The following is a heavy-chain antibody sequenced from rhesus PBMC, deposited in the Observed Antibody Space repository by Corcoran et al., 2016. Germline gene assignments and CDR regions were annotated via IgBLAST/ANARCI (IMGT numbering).Heavy chain of an antibody. CDR3: TARDLDY. CDR2: IYGSIGNT. V-gene: IGHV4-93*02. J-gene: IGHJ4*01. Sequence: QVQLQESGPGVVKPSETLSLTCAVSGGSISSGYWWIWIRQSPGKGLEWIGGIYGSIGNTQYNPSLKSRVTISIDTSKKHFSLNLRSVTDADTAVYYCTARDLDYRGQGVLVTVSS. CDR1: GGSISSGYW.